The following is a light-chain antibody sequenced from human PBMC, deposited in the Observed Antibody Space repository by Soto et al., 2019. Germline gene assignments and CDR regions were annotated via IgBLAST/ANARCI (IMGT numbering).Light chain of an antibody. CDR1: QSISRK. CDR3: KQYNDLSPFT. V-gene: IGKV3-15*01. J-gene: IGKJ4*01. Sequence: EIVMTQSPATLSVSPGERATLSCRASQSISRKLAWYQQKPGQAPRLLIYEASTRATGIPARFSGSGSGTEYTLTISSLQSEDFAVYYCKQYNDLSPFTFGGGTQVEIK. CDR2: EAS.